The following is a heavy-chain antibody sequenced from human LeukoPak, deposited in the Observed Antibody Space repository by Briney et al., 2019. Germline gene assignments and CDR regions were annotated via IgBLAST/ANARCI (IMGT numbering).Heavy chain of an antibody. CDR2: IYYSGST. J-gene: IGHJ3*02. CDR1: GGSFSGYY. CDR3: ARLWHYYDSSGYI. Sequence: SETLSLTCAVYGGSFSGYYWSWIRQPPGKGLEWIGSIYYSGSTYYNPSLKSRVTISVDTSKNQFSLKLSSVTAADTAVYYCARLWHYYDSSGYIWGQGTMVTVSS. D-gene: IGHD3-22*01. V-gene: IGHV4-34*01.